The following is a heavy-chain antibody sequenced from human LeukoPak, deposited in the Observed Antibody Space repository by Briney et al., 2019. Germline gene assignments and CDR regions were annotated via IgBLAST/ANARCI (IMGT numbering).Heavy chain of an antibody. CDR2: IIPIFGTA. Sequence: GASVKVSCKASGGTFSSYAISWVRQAPGQGLEWMGGIIPIFGTANYAQKFQGRVTITTDESTSTAYMELSSLRSEDTAVYYCARDEGPYVGSGSYYGEYCFDYWGQGTLVTVSS. CDR3: ARDEGPYVGSGSYYGEYCFDY. J-gene: IGHJ4*02. D-gene: IGHD3-10*01. V-gene: IGHV1-69*05. CDR1: GGTFSSYA.